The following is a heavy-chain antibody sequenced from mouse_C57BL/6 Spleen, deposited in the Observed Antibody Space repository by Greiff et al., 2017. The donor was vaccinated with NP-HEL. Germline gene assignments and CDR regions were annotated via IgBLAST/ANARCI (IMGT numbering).Heavy chain of an antibody. Sequence: QVQLQQSGAELVMPGASVKLSCKASGYTFTSYWMHWVKQRPGQGPEWIGEIDPSDSYTNYNQKFKGKSTLTVDKSSSTAYMQLSSLTSEDSAVYYCARAYYSNYAFAYWGQGTLVTVSA. D-gene: IGHD2-5*01. CDR1: GYTFTSYW. CDR2: IDPSDSYT. CDR3: ARAYYSNYAFAY. V-gene: IGHV1-69*01. J-gene: IGHJ3*01.